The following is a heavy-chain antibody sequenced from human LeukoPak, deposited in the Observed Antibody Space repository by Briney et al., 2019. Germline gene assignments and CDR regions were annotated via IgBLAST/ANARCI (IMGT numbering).Heavy chain of an antibody. V-gene: IGHV3-21*01. D-gene: IGHD1-26*01. CDR3: AREAGSGSYYEGFDY. Sequence: GGSLRLSCAASGFTFSIYSMNWVRQAPGKGLEWVSSMSGSSSSIYYADSVKGRFTISRDNAKNSLFMQMNSLRADDTAVYYCAREAGSGSYYEGFDYWGQGTLVTVSS. CDR1: GFTFSIYS. J-gene: IGHJ4*02. CDR2: MSGSSSSI.